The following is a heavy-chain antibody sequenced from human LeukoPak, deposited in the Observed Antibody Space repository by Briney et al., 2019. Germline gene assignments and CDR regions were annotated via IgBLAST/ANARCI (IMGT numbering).Heavy chain of an antibody. Sequence: SETLSLTCTVSGGSISSYYWSWIRQPPGKGLEWIGYIYYSGSTNYNPSLKSRVTISVDTSKNQFSLKLSSVTAADTAVYYCAREETSSFDYWGQGTLVTVSS. J-gene: IGHJ4*02. CDR2: IYYSGST. V-gene: IGHV4-59*01. CDR3: AREETSSFDY. CDR1: GGSISSYY. D-gene: IGHD3-16*02.